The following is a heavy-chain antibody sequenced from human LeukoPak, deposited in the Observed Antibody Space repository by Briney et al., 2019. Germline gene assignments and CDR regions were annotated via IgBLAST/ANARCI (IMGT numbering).Heavy chain of an antibody. Sequence: EASVKVSCKASGYTFTSYAMKWVRQAPGQGLEWMGWINTNTGNPTYAQGFTGRFVFSLDTSVSTAYLQISSLKAEDTAVYYCATVPYSSSWYYFDYWGQGTLVTVSS. D-gene: IGHD6-13*01. CDR2: INTNTGNP. CDR1: GYTFTSYA. V-gene: IGHV7-4-1*02. CDR3: ATVPYSSSWYYFDY. J-gene: IGHJ4*02.